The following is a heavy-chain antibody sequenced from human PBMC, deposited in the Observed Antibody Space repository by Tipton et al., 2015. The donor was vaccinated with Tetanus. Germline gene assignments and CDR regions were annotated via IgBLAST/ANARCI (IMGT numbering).Heavy chain of an antibody. V-gene: IGHV3-64*01. CDR2: ILGDGERA. Sequence: SLRLSCAAFGFTFTNYPMHWVRQAPGKGLEYVSSILGDGERAAYASSVKGRFTISRDNSKNTVYLQMDSLRPEDMAVYYCAKAHHEANYYYYGMDVWGQGTTVTVSS. CDR1: GFTFTNYP. J-gene: IGHJ6*02. CDR3: AKAHHEANYYYYGMDV.